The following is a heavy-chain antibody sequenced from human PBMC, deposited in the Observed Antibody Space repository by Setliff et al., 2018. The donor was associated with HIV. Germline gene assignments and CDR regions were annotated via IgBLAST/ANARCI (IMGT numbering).Heavy chain of an antibody. CDR1: GYTFTTYY. J-gene: IGHJ4*02. D-gene: IGHD1-26*01. CDR3: ARGALDSGIYSGPDTYFDY. CDR2: INTNSGNP. Sequence: ASVKVSCKASGYTFTTYYMHWVRQAPGQGLEWMGYINTNSGNPTYAQGFTGRFVFSLDTSASTAYLQISRLRAEDTAIYYCARGALDSGIYSGPDTYFDYWGQGTLVTVSS. V-gene: IGHV7-4-1*02.